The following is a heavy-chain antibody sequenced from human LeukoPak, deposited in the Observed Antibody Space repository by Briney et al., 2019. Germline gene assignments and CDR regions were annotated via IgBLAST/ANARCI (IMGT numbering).Heavy chain of an antibody. D-gene: IGHD1-26*01. V-gene: IGHV4-59*01. J-gene: IGHJ4*02. CDR2: IYYSGST. Sequence: SETLSLTCTVSGGSISGYYWSWIRQPPGKGLEWNGYIYYSGSTNYNPSLKSRVTISVDTSKNQFSLKLSSVTAADTAVYYCARDRSSELDYWGQGTLVTVSS. CDR3: ARDRSSELDY. CDR1: GGSISGYY.